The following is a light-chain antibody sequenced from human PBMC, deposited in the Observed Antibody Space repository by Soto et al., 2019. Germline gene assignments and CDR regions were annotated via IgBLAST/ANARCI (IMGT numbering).Light chain of an antibody. CDR3: QLWDGGSGHRV. V-gene: IGLV3-21*04. CDR1: NIGSKS. Sequence: SYELTQPPSVSVAPGKAARITCGGNNIGSKSVHWYQQKPGQAPLLVIYYDRDPPSGIPERFSGSNSGNTATLTISRVEAGDEADYYCQLWDGGSGHRVFGGGTKLTVL. J-gene: IGLJ2*01. CDR2: YDR.